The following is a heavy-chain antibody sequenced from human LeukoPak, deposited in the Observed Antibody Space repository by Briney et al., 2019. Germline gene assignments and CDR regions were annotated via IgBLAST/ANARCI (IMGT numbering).Heavy chain of an antibody. J-gene: IGHJ6*04. CDR1: GGTFSSYA. V-gene: IGHV1-69*13. Sequence: SEKVSCKASGGTFSSYAISWVRQAPGQGLEWMGGIIPIFGTANYAQKFQGRVTITADESTSTAYMELSSLRSEDTAVYYCARYWFGELSLGMDVWGKGTTVTVSS. D-gene: IGHD3-10*01. CDR2: IIPIFGTA. CDR3: ARYWFGELSLGMDV.